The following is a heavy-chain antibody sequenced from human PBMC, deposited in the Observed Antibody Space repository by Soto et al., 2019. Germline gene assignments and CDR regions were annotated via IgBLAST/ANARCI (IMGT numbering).Heavy chain of an antibody. Sequence: ASVEVSCKAAGYTFSSYGISWVRQAPGQGLEWMGWISAYNGNTNYAQKLQGRVTMTTDASTSTAYMELRSLRSDDTAVYYCARWVVVAATPNWFDPWRQGTLFTVSS. J-gene: IGHJ5*02. CDR2: ISAYNGNT. D-gene: IGHD2-15*01. V-gene: IGHV1-18*01. CDR3: ARWVVVAATPNWFDP. CDR1: GYTFSSYG.